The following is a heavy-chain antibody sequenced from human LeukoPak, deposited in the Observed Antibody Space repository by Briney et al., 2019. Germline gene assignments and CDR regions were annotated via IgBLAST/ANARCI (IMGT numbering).Heavy chain of an antibody. CDR1: GGTFSSYA. Sequence: ASVKVSCKASGGTFSSYAISWVRQAPGQGLEWMGWVNPNSGGTNYAQKFQGRVTMTRDTSISTAYMELSGLRSDDTAVYYCARRYCSSTSCYWFDPWGQGTLVTVSS. D-gene: IGHD2-2*01. V-gene: IGHV1-2*02. CDR2: VNPNSGGT. J-gene: IGHJ5*02. CDR3: ARRYCSSTSCYWFDP.